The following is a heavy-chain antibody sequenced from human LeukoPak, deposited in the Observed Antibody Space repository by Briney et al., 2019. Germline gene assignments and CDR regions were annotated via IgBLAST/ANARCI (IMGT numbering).Heavy chain of an antibody. Sequence: SETLTLTCAVSGVSFDDYYWSWVRQTPGKGLEWIGDINHSGYTNDSPSLKSRVTLSIETSRKQFSLNLRSVTVADTGIYYCTRMTAGHDYWGQGALVTVSS. CDR2: INHSGYT. CDR1: GVSFDDYY. V-gene: IGHV4-34*01. D-gene: IGHD2-21*02. CDR3: TRMTAGHDY. J-gene: IGHJ4*02.